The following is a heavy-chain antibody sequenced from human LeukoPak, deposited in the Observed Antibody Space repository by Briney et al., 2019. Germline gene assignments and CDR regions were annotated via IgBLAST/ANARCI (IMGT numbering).Heavy chain of an antibody. CDR1: GFTFSNYG. D-gene: IGHD5-24*01. Sequence: GGSVRLPCAASGFTFSNYGMHWVRQAPGRRLEWVSIISYDGIDRYYGDSVRGRFTISRDNSKNTVDLQMDSLRADDTAVYYCARDLNEGRDGRHNGADCWGQGSLVTVSS. CDR3: ARDLNEGRDGRHNGADC. V-gene: IGHV3-33*01. CDR2: ISYDGIDR. J-gene: IGHJ4*02.